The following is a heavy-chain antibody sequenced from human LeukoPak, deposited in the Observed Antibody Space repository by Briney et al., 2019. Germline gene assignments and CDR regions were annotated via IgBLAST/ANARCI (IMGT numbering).Heavy chain of an antibody. CDR1: GGSISSYY. CDR3: ARVLRFLEWPYYYMDV. Sequence: ASETLSLTCTVSGGSISSYYWSWIRQPPGKGLEWIGYIYYSGSTNYNPSLKSRVTISVDTSKNQFSLKLSSVTAADTAVYYCARVLRFLEWPYYYMDVWGKGTTVTVSS. D-gene: IGHD3-3*01. CDR2: IYYSGST. J-gene: IGHJ6*03. V-gene: IGHV4-59*01.